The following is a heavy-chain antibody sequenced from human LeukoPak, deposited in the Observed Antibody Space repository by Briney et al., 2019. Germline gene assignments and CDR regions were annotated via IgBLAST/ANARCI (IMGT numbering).Heavy chain of an antibody. D-gene: IGHD6-13*01. Sequence: GGSLRLSCAASGFTFSTYWMHWVRQAPGKGLEWVSSVSDSGTNTYYADSVKDRFTISRDNSKNTPYLQMNSLRAEDTAVYYCAKARMGSSLFDYWGQGTLVTVSS. CDR3: AKARMGSSLFDY. J-gene: IGHJ4*02. CDR1: GFTFSTYW. V-gene: IGHV3-23*01. CDR2: VSDSGTNT.